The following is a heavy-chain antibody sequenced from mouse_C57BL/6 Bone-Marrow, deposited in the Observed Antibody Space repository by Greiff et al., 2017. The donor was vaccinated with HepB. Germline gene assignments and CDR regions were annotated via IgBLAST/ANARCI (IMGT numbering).Heavy chain of an antibody. D-gene: IGHD3-2*02. V-gene: IGHV1-75*01. CDR2: IFPGSGST. CDR1: GYTFTDYY. CDR3: ARRQLRLRRYFDY. Sequence: VHLVESGPELVKPGASVKISCKASGYTFTDYYINWVKQRPGQGLEWIGWIFPGSGSTYYNEKFKGKATLTVDKSSSTAYMLLSSLTSEDSAVYFCARRQLRLRRYFDYWGQGTTLTVSS. J-gene: IGHJ2*01.